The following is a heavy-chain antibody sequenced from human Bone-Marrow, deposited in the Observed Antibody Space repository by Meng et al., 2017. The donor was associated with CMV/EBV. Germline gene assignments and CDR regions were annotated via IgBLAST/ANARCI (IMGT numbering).Heavy chain of an antibody. CDR3: AREYGSLRSYYYYGMDV. J-gene: IGHJ6*02. CDR2: ISDGGSKK. D-gene: IGHD4-17*01. V-gene: IGHV3-30*03. Sequence: GESLKISCAASGFTFSSYSMNWVRQAPGKGLEWVAVISDGGSKKYYADSVKGRFTISGDNSKDTFYLQMSSLRAEDTALYYCAREYGSLRSYYYYGMDVWGQGTTVTVSS. CDR1: GFTFSSYS.